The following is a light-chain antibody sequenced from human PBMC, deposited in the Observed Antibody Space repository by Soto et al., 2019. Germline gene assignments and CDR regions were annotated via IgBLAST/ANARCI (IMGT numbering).Light chain of an antibody. CDR3: SSYTSSSTVV. J-gene: IGLJ3*02. CDR2: DVT. Sequence: QSVLTQPASVSGSPGQSITISCTGTSSDVGGYNYVSWYQQHPGKTPNVMIFDVTNRPSGVSNRFSGSKSGNTASLTISGLQAEDEADYYCSSYTSSSTVVFGGGTKLTVL. CDR1: SSDVGGYNY. V-gene: IGLV2-14*01.